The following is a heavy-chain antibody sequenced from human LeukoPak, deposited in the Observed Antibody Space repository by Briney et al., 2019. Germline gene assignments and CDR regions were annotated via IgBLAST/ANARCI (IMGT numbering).Heavy chain of an antibody. J-gene: IGHJ6*03. CDR2: ISNSGRTI. Sequence: GGSPRLSCAASGFTFSEHYMSWIRQAPGKGLEWVSYISNSGRTIYYADSVKGRFIISRGNAENSLYLQMNSLRAEDTAVYYCARVIATRPHYHYYMDVWGKGTTVTVSS. D-gene: IGHD6-6*01. V-gene: IGHV3-11*04. CDR3: ARVIATRPHYHYYMDV. CDR1: GFTFSEHY.